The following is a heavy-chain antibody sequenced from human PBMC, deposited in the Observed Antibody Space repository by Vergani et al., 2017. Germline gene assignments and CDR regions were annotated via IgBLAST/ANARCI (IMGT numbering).Heavy chain of an antibody. Sequence: QVQLVESGGGVVQPGGSLRLSCAASGFTFNNYGMNWVRQAPGKGLEWVAFIRFDGSNTYYADSLKGRFTISRDNSQNSRYLQMNSLRAEDTAVYYCATTLLTFSRASGDHYYYYGMDVWGQGTTVTVSS. CDR1: GFTFNNYG. V-gene: IGHV3-30*02. CDR3: ATTLLTFSRASGDHYYYYGMDV. J-gene: IGHJ6*02. D-gene: IGHD2-2*01. CDR2: IRFDGSNT.